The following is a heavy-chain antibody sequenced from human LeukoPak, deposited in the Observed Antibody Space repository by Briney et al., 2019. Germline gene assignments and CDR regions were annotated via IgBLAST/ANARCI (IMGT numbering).Heavy chain of an antibody. CDR2: IIPIFGTA. CDR3: AREFGSGRSRAFDI. Sequence: ASVKVSCKASGGTFSSYAISWVRQAPGQGLEWMGGIIPIFGTASYAQKFQGRVTITTDESTSTAYMELSSLRSEDTAVYYCAREFGSGRSRAFDIWGQGTMVTVSS. V-gene: IGHV1-69*05. J-gene: IGHJ3*02. D-gene: IGHD3-10*01. CDR1: GGTFSSYA.